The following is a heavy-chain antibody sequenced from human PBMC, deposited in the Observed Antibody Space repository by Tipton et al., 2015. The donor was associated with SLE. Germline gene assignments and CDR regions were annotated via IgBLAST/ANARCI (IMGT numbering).Heavy chain of an antibody. CDR1: GGSITSSGFY. D-gene: IGHD3-10*01. Sequence: TLSLTCTVSGGSITSSGFYWGWFRQPPGKGLEWIGSIDYSGRTYYTPSLKRQVTISVDTSKNQFSLKLSSVTAADTAVYYCARVVRGPRYFDLWGRGTLVTVSS. CDR2: IDYSGRT. CDR3: ARVVRGPRYFDL. V-gene: IGHV4-39*07. J-gene: IGHJ2*01.